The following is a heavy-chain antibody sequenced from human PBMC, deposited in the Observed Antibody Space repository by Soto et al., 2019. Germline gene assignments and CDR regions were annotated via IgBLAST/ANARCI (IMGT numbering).Heavy chain of an antibody. V-gene: IGHV4-59*01. D-gene: IGHD6-19*01. Sequence: ETLSLTCRVSGGSISGSYWIWIRQAPGKGLEWLGYVYYTGSTNYSPSLRSRVSISVDTSKNEFSLRLSSVTAADTAVYFCARSVAVPGAHIDYWGQGTQVTVSS. J-gene: IGHJ4*02. CDR1: GGSISGSY. CDR2: VYYTGST. CDR3: ARSVAVPGAHIDY.